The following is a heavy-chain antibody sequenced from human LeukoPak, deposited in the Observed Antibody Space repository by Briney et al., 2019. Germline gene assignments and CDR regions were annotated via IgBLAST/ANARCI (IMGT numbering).Heavy chain of an antibody. V-gene: IGHV3-23*01. CDR2: ISGNGGST. D-gene: IGHD3-22*01. J-gene: IGHJ1*01. CDR1: GFTFSSHA. CDR3: TGSYYYEYFQH. Sequence: PGGSLRLSCAASGFTFSSHAMSWVRQAPGKGLEWVSAISGNGGSTYYADSVRGRFTISRDNSKSTLYLQMNSLRAEDTALYYCTGSYYYEYFQHWGQGTLVTVSS.